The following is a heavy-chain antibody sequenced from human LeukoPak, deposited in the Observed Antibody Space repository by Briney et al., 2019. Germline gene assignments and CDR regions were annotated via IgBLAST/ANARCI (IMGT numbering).Heavy chain of an antibody. Sequence: GGSLRLSCAASGFTFSSYAMHWVRQAPGKGLEWVAVISYDGSNKYYADSVKGRFTISRDNSKNTLYLQMNSLRAEDTAVYYCARGQHRVDYSNDGFDIWGQGTMVTVSS. J-gene: IGHJ3*02. CDR2: ISYDGSNK. D-gene: IGHD2-2*01. V-gene: IGHV3-30*04. CDR3: ARGQHRVDYSNDGFDI. CDR1: GFTFSSYA.